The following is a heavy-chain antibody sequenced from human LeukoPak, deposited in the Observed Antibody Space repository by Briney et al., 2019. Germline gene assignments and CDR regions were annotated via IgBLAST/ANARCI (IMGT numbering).Heavy chain of an antibody. J-gene: IGHJ4*02. Sequence: GGSLRLSCAASGFTFDDYAMHWVRQAPGKGLEWVAVIWYDGSNKYYADSVKGRFTISRDNSKNTLYLQMNSLRAEDTAVYYCAKALEYYYDSSGLDYWGQGTLVTVSS. CDR3: AKALEYYYDSSGLDY. CDR1: GFTFDDYA. V-gene: IGHV3-33*06. CDR2: IWYDGSNK. D-gene: IGHD3-22*01.